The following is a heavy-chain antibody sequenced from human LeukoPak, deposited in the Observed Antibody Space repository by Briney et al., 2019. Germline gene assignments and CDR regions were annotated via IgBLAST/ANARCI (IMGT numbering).Heavy chain of an antibody. CDR3: ARAGQKTYYYDSSGPPGY. CDR1: GGTFSSYA. D-gene: IGHD3-22*01. J-gene: IGHJ4*02. V-gene: IGHV1-69*06. Sequence: SVKVSCKASGGTFSSYAISWVRQAPGQGLEWMGGIIPIFGTANYAQKFQGRVTITADKSTSTAYMELSSLRSEDTAVYYCARAGQKTYYYDSSGPPGYWGQGTLVTVSS. CDR2: IIPIFGTA.